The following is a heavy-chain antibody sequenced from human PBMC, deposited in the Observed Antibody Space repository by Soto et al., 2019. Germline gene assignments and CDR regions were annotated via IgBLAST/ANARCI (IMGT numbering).Heavy chain of an antibody. J-gene: IGHJ6*02. CDR1: GFTFSDHY. Sequence: QVQLVESGGGLVRPGGPLRLSCAASGFTFSDHYMSWIRQAPGKGLEWISYISSSGSFTNYADSVKGRFTISRDNGKKSLSLQMNNLTAEDTALYYCARGRLTYYYYGLDVWGQGTTVTVS. CDR3: ARGRLTYYYYGLDV. V-gene: IGHV3-11*06. CDR2: ISSSGSFT. D-gene: IGHD3-10*01.